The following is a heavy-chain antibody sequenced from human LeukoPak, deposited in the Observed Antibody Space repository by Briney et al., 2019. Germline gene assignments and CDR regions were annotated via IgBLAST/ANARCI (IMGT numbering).Heavy chain of an antibody. CDR2: IYYSGST. D-gene: IGHD6-13*01. J-gene: IGHJ3*02. CDR1: GGSISSSSYY. CDR3: ARPGYSTDHDDFDI. V-gene: IGHV4-39*01. Sequence: PSETLSLTCTVSGGSISSSSYYWGWIRQPPGKGLEWIGSIYYSGSTYYNPSLKSRVTISVDTSKNQFSLKLSSVTAADTAVYYCARPGYSTDHDDFDIWGQGTMVTVSS.